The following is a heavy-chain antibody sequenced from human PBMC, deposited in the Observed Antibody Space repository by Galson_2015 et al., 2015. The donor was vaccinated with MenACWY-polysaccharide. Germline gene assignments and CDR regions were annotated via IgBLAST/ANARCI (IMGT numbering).Heavy chain of an antibody. V-gene: IGHV3-23*01. CDR1: GFTFSNYA. J-gene: IGHJ4*01. D-gene: IGHD3-10*01. CDR3: ARVRSSTGNSQFDY. Sequence: SLRLSCAASGFTFSNYAMSWVRQAPGKGLEWVSTIGGSGSNTHYADSVKGRFTISRDNSKNTLSLQMNSLRAEDTAVYYCARVRSSTGNSQFDYGGQEPWSPSPQ. CDR2: IGGSGSNT.